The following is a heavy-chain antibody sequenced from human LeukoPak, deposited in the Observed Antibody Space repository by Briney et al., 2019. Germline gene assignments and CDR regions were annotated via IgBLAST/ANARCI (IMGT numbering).Heavy chain of an antibody. CDR3: ATSRGYNSGYRALELPPSPID. D-gene: IGHD5-18*01. J-gene: IGHJ4*02. V-gene: IGHV3-53*01. CDR2: IYSGSNT. CDR1: GFTVSSNS. Sequence: GGSLRLSCTVSGFTVSSNSMSWVRQAPGKGLEWVSFIYSGSNTHYSDSVKGRFTISRDNSKNTLYLQMNSLRAEDTAAYYCATSRGYNSGYRALELPPSPIDWGQGTLVTVSS.